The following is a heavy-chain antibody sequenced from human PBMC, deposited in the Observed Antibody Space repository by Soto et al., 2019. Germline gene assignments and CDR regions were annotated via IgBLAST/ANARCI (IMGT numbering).Heavy chain of an antibody. CDR1: GGTFSSYT. D-gene: IGHD2-8*01. V-gene: IGHV1-69*02. Sequence: SVKVSCKASGGTFSSYTISWVRQAPGQGLEWMGRIIPILGIANYAQKFQGRVTITADKSTSTAYMELSSLRSEDTAVYYCARARYCTNGVCPAFAFDIWGQGTMVTVSS. CDR3: ARARYCTNGVCPAFAFDI. CDR2: IIPILGIA. J-gene: IGHJ3*02.